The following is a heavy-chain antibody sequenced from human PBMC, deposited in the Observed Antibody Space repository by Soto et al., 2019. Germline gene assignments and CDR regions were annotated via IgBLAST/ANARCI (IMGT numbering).Heavy chain of an antibody. CDR2: INPNSGGT. Sequence: QVQLVQSGAEVKKPGASVKVSCKASGYTFTGYYMHWVRQAPGQGLEWMGWINPNSGGTNYAQKFQGWVTMTRDTSISTAYMELSRLRSDDTAVYYCARDNLARAYCGGDCYWNYWGQGTLVTVSS. J-gene: IGHJ4*02. V-gene: IGHV1-2*04. CDR1: GYTFTGYY. CDR3: ARDNLARAYCGGDCYWNY. D-gene: IGHD2-21*01.